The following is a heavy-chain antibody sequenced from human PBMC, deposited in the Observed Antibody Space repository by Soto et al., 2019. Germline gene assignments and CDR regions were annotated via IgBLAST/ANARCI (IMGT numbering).Heavy chain of an antibody. Sequence: ASVKVSCKASGGTLSGYAISWVRQAPGQGLEWMGGIIPIFGTANYAQKFQGRVTITADESTSTAYMELSSLRSEDTAVYYCARGGGYDTRYYYYGMDVWGQGTTVTVSS. D-gene: IGHD5-12*01. V-gene: IGHV1-69*13. CDR3: ARGGGYDTRYYYYGMDV. J-gene: IGHJ6*02. CDR1: GGTLSGYA. CDR2: IIPIFGTA.